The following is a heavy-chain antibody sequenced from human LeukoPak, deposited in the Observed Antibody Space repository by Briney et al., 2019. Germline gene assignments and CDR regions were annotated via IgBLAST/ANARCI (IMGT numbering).Heavy chain of an antibody. CDR1: GFTFSSYG. CDR2: IWYDGSNK. Sequence: PGGSLRLSCAASGFTFSSYGMHWVRQAPGKGLEWVAVIWYDGSNKYYADSVKGRFTISRDNSKNTLYLQMNSLRAEDTAVYYCAGDLYYYDSSGYYAYYYYYGMDVWGQGTTVTVSS. D-gene: IGHD3-22*01. CDR3: AGDLYYYDSSGYYAYYYYYGMDV. J-gene: IGHJ6*02. V-gene: IGHV3-33*01.